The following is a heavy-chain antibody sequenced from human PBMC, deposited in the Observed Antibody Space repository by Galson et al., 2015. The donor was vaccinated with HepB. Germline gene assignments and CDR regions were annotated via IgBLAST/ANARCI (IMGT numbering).Heavy chain of an antibody. CDR2: ISGSGGST. J-gene: IGHJ4*02. CDR1: GFTFSSYA. D-gene: IGHD6-19*01. V-gene: IGHV3-23*01. Sequence: SMRLSCAASGFTFSSYAMSWVRQAPGKGLEWVSAISGSGGSTYYADSVKGRFTITRDNSKNTLYMKMNSMRAENTAVYYCAKMDRPWAVAGSYFDYWGQGTLVTVSS. CDR3: AKMDRPWAVAGSYFDY.